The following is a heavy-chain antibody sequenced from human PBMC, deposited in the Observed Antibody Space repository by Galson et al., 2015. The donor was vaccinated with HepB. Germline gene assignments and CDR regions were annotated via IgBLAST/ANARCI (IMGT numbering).Heavy chain of an antibody. CDR2: IKSKPDGETT. Sequence: SLRLSCAASGFTFSNAWMNWVRQAPGKGLEWVGRIKSKPDGETTDYAAPVKGRFTISRDDSTNMVYLKMNSLKTEDTAVYDCATGIAVDSWGQGTLVTVSS. CDR1: GFTFSNAW. V-gene: IGHV3-15*07. CDR3: ATGIAVDS. J-gene: IGHJ4*02. D-gene: IGHD6-13*01.